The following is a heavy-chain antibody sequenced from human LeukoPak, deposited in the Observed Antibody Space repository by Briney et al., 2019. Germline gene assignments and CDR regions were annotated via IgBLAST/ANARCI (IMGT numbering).Heavy chain of an antibody. D-gene: IGHD3-3*01. Sequence: SVKVSCKASGGTFSSYAISWVRQAPGQGLEWTGGIIPIFGTANYAQKFQGRVTITADESTSTAYMELSSLRSEDTAVYYCARDSITIFGVVTPRRFYFDYWGQGTLVTVSS. V-gene: IGHV1-69*13. J-gene: IGHJ4*02. CDR1: GGTFSSYA. CDR3: ARDSITIFGVVTPRRFYFDY. CDR2: IIPIFGTA.